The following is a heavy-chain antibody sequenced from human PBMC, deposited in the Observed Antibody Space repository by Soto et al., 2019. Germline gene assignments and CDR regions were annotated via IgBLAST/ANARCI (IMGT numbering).Heavy chain of an antibody. V-gene: IGHV3-23*01. CDR3: AKDVDIVVVPSLDY. J-gene: IGHJ4*02. D-gene: IGHD2-2*03. Sequence: GGSLRLSCAASGFTFSSYAMSWVRQAPGKGLEWVSAISGSGGSTYYADSVKGRFTISRDNSKNTLYLQMNSLRAEDTAVYYCAKDVDIVVVPSLDYWGQGTLVTVSS. CDR1: GFTFSSYA. CDR2: ISGSGGST.